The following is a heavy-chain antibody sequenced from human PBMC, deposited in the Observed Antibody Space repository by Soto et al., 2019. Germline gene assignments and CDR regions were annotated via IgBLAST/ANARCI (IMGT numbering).Heavy chain of an antibody. D-gene: IGHD3-3*01. V-gene: IGHV3-23*01. CDR3: AKVPYYDFWSGTYYYMDV. CDR1: GFTFSSYA. Sequence: LSLTCAASGFTFSSYAMSWVRQAPGKGLEWVSAISGSGGSTYYADSVKGRFTISRDNSKNTLYLQMNSLRAEDTAVYYCAKVPYYDFWSGTYYYMDVWGKGTTVTVSS. CDR2: ISGSGGST. J-gene: IGHJ6*03.